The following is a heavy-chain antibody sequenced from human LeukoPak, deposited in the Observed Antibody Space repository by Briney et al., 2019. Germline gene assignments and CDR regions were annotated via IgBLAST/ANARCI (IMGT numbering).Heavy chain of an antibody. CDR2: IYTSGST. CDR1: GGSISSYY. J-gene: IGHJ5*02. D-gene: IGHD3-3*01. CDR3: ARDARITIFGVVTRWFDP. V-gene: IGHV4-4*07. Sequence: SETLSLTCTVSGGSISSYYWSWIRQPAGKGLEWIGRIYTSGSTNYNPSLKSRVTMSVDTSKNQFSLKLSSVTAADTAVYYCARDARITIFGVVTRWFDPWGQGTLVTVSS.